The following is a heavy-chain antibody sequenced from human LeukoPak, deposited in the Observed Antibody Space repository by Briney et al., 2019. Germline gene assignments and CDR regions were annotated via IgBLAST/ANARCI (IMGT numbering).Heavy chain of an antibody. CDR2: INPSGGST. V-gene: IGHV1-46*01. J-gene: IGHJ4*02. D-gene: IGHD3-22*01. Sequence: ASVKVSCKASGYTFTSYYMHWVRQAPGQGLEWMGIINPSGGSTSYAQKFQGRVTMTRDTSTSTVYMELSSLRSEDTAVYYCAGGLAVNYYDSSGSPFDYWGQGTLVTVSS. CDR3: AGGLAVNYYDSSGSPFDY. CDR1: GYTFTSYY.